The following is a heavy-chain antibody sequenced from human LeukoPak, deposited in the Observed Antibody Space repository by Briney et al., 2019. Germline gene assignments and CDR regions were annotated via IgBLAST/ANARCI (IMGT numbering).Heavy chain of an antibody. Sequence: SSETLSLTCTVSGGSISSSSYYWGWIRQPPGKGLEWIGSIIYSGSTYHNPSLKSRVTISIDTSNNQFSLKLISVTAADTAMYYCARQSGYYDSSNAFDIWGQGTMVIVSS. V-gene: IGHV4-39*01. CDR1: GGSISSSSYY. D-gene: IGHD3-22*01. CDR3: ARQSGYYDSSNAFDI. CDR2: IIYSGST. J-gene: IGHJ3*02.